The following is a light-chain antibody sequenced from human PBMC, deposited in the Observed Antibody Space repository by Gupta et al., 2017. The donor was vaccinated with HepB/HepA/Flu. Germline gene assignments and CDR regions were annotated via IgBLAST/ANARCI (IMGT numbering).Light chain of an antibody. CDR1: RSLVHSDGNTY. CDR3: MQATQFPLT. V-gene: IGKV2-24*01. CDR2: KIS. Sequence: DIVMTQTPVSSLVTVGQPASISCRSSRSLVHSDGNTYLSWLQQRPGLPPRLLIYKISSRFSGVPDRFSGSGAGTDFTLKISRVEAEDVGIYYCMQATQFPLTFGGGTKVEIK. J-gene: IGKJ4*01.